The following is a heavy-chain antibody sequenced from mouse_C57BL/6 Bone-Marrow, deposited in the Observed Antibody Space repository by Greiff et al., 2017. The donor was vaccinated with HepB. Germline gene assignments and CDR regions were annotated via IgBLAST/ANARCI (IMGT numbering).Heavy chain of an antibody. D-gene: IGHD3-2*02. CDR1: GYTFTSYW. J-gene: IGHJ2*01. Sequence: VQLQQSGAELVRPGTSVKLSCKASGYTFTSYWMHWVKQRPGQGLEWIGVIDPSDSYTNYNQKFKGKATLTVDTSSSTAYMQLSSLTSEDSAVYYCARQLRPFYYWGQGTTLTVSS. V-gene: IGHV1-59*01. CDR3: ARQLRPFYY. CDR2: IDPSDSYT.